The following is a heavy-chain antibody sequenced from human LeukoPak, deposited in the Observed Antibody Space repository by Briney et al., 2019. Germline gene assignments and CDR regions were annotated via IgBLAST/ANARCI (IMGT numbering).Heavy chain of an antibody. D-gene: IGHD2-21*02. J-gene: IGHJ3*02. CDR1: GYTFTSYG. CDR2: ISAYNGNT. Sequence: ASVKVSCKASGYTFTSYGISWVRQAPGQGLEWMEWISAYNGNTNYAQKLQGRVTMTTDTSTSTAYMELRSLRSDDTAVYYCARDCGGDCYPRNRAVDAFDIWGQGTMVTVSS. V-gene: IGHV1-18*01. CDR3: ARDCGGDCYPRNRAVDAFDI.